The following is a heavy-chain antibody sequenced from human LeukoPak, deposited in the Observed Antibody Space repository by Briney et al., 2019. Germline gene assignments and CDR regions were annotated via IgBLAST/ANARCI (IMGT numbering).Heavy chain of an antibody. CDR1: GGSISSSSYY. V-gene: IGHV4-39*01. CDR2: IYYSGST. J-gene: IGHJ4*02. CDR3: ARHLVAGLYYFDY. D-gene: IGHD6-19*01. Sequence: SETLPLTCTVSGGSISSSSYYWGWIRQPPGKGLEWIGSIYYSGSTYYNPSLKSRVTISVDTSKNQFSLKLSSVTAADTAVYYCARHLVAGLYYFDYWGQGTLVTVSS.